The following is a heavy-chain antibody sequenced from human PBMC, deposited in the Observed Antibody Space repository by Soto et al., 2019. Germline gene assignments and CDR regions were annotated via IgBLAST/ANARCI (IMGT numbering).Heavy chain of an antibody. Sequence: GGSLRLSCAASGFTFSDYYMSWIRQAPGKGLEWVSYISSSGSTIYYADSVKGRFTISRDNAKNSLYLQMNSLRAEDTAVYYCARVPPYCSGGSCYYYYYMDVWGKGTTVTVSS. CDR1: GFTFSDYY. CDR3: ARVPPYCSGGSCYYYYYMDV. J-gene: IGHJ6*03. D-gene: IGHD2-15*01. CDR2: ISSSGSTI. V-gene: IGHV3-11*01.